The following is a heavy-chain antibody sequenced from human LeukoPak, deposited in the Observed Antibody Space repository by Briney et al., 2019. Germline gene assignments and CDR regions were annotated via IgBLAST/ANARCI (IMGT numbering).Heavy chain of an antibody. J-gene: IGHJ4*02. CDR3: ASITMIVATGG. D-gene: IGHD3-22*01. CDR2: TRNKANSYTT. V-gene: IGHV3-72*01. Sequence: PGGSLRLSCAASGFTFSDHYMYWARQAPGKGLEWVGRTRNKANSYTTEYAASVKGRFTISRDDSKNSLYLQMNSLKTEDTAVYYCASITMIVATGGWGQGTLVTVSS. CDR1: GFTFSDHY.